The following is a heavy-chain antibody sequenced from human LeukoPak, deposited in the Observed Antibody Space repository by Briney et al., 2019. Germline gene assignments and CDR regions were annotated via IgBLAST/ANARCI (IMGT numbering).Heavy chain of an antibody. J-gene: IGHJ6*03. CDR1: GFTFSSYA. Sequence: PGGSLRLSCAASGFTFSSYAMSWVRQAPGKGLEWVSAIGGSGGSTYYADSVKGRFTISRDNSKSTLYLQMNSLRAEDTAVYYCAKESKTLLFTRDHYIDVWGKGTTVTISS. CDR3: AKESKTLLFTRDHYIDV. CDR2: IGGSGGST. D-gene: IGHD2-21*02. V-gene: IGHV3-23*01.